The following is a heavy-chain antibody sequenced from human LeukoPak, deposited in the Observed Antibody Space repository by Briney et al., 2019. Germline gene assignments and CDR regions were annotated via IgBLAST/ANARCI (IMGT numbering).Heavy chain of an antibody. D-gene: IGHD5-12*01. V-gene: IGHV3-21*01. CDR2: ISSGGSYI. J-gene: IGHJ6*03. Sequence: GGSLRLSCAASGFTFSSYGMSWVRQAPGKGLEWVSSISSGGSYIFYADSVKGRFTISRDNAKNSLYLQMNSLRAEDTAVYYCARDLYVDIVATPAFYYYMDVWGKGTTVTVSS. CDR1: GFTFSSYG. CDR3: ARDLYVDIVATPAFYYYMDV.